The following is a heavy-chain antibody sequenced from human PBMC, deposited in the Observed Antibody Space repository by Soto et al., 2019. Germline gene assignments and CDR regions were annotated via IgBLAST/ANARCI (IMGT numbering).Heavy chain of an antibody. Sequence: SETLSLTGAVYGGSFSGYYWSWIRQPPGKGLEWIGEINHSGSTNYNPSLRSRVTISVDTSKNQFSLKLSSVTAADTAVYYCARGMRLRPPAAAIPARGNWFGPLGQGTLVTVSS. CDR1: GGSFSGYY. CDR2: INHSGST. V-gene: IGHV4-34*01. CDR3: ARGMRLRPPAAAIPARGNWFGP. J-gene: IGHJ5*02. D-gene: IGHD2-2*02.